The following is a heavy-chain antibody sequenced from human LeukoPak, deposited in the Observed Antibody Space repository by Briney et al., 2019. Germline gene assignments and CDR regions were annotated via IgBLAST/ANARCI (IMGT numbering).Heavy chain of an antibody. CDR2: IKSKTDGGTT. CDR1: GFTFSNAW. D-gene: IGHD3-22*01. J-gene: IGHJ3*02. V-gene: IGHV3-15*01. Sequence: GGSLRLSCAASGFTFSNAWMSWVRQAPGKGLEWVGRIKSKTDGGTTDYAAPVKGRFTISRDDSKNTLYLQMNSLKTEDTAVYYCTTPYYYDSSGYYYGGSHDAFDIWGQGTMVTVSS. CDR3: TTPYYYDSSGYYYGGSHDAFDI.